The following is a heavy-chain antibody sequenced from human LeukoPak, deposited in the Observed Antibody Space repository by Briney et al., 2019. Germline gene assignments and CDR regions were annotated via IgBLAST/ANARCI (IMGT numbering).Heavy chain of an antibody. Sequence: ASVNVSCKASGYTFTSYGISWVRQAPGQGREWMGWISAYNGNTNYAQKLQGRVTMTTDTSTRTAYMELRSLRSDDTAVYYCARATGIAVAGDKCDYWGQGTLVTVSS. CDR2: ISAYNGNT. V-gene: IGHV1-18*01. D-gene: IGHD6-19*01. CDR1: GYTFTSYG. J-gene: IGHJ4*02. CDR3: ARATGIAVAGDKCDY.